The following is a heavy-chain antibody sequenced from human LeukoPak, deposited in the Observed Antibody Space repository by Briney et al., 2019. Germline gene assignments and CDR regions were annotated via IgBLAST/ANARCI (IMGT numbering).Heavy chain of an antibody. CDR1: GDSITNPKW. CDR2: IYYSGTD. J-gene: IGHJ3*02. Sequence: SGTLSLTCAVSGDSITNPKWWSWVRQPPGKGLEWLGEIYYSGTDNYNPSLGSRVTISVDKSKNQLSLRLSSVTAADTAVYYCARHDFFAFDIWGRGTMVTVSS. D-gene: IGHD2-21*02. CDR3: ARHDFFAFDI. V-gene: IGHV4-4*02.